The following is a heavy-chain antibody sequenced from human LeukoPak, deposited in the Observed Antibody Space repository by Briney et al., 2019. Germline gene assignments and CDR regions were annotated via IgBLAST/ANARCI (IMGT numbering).Heavy chain of an antibody. V-gene: IGHV3-7*01. CDR2: IKQDGSEK. CDR3: ARFNNWFDP. J-gene: IGHJ5*02. Sequence: GGSLRLSCAASGFPFSSYWVSWVRQAPGKGLEWVANIKQDGSEKYYVDSVKGRFTIPRDNAKNSLYLQMNSLRAEDTAVYYCARFNNWFDPWGQGTLVTVSS. CDR1: GFPFSSYW.